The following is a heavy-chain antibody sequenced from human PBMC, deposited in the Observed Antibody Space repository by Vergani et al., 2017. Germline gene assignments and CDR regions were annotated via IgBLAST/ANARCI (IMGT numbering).Heavy chain of an antibody. CDR2: ISGSGGST. Sequence: EVQLLESGGGLVQPGGSLRLSCAASGFTFRSYAMSWVRQAPGKGLEWVSAISGSGGSTYYAQKFQGRVTMTRDTSTSTVYMELSSLRSEDTAVYYCARGIAVVPRGVDDYWGQGTLVTVSS. D-gene: IGHD6-19*01. J-gene: IGHJ4*02. CDR1: GFTFRSYA. CDR3: ARGIAVVPRGVDDY. V-gene: IGHV3-23*01.